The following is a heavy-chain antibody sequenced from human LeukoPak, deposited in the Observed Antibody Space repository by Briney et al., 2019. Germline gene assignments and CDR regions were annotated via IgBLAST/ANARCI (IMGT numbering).Heavy chain of an antibody. Sequence: GGSLRLSCAASGFTFSSYGMSWVRQAPGKGLEWVSAISGSGGSTYYADSVEGRFTISRDNSKNTLYLQMNSLRAEDTAVYYCAKKGGATGFAFDIWGQGTMVTVSS. V-gene: IGHV3-23*01. CDR2: ISGSGGST. CDR1: GFTFSSYG. D-gene: IGHD1-26*01. J-gene: IGHJ3*02. CDR3: AKKGGATGFAFDI.